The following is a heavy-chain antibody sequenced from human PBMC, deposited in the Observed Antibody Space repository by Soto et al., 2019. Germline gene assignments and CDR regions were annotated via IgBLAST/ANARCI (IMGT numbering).Heavy chain of an antibody. CDR3: ARSSGRRHVGTFDYGLDG. D-gene: IGHD3-16*01. Sequence: QVQLVESGGGLVEPGGSLRLSCAASGFSVGDNYMTWIRQAPGKGLEWLSYSSSSGGYTNYADSVKGRFTISRDNAKNSLCLQMDSLRAENTAVYFCARSSGRRHVGTFDYGLDGWGQGTTVTVSS. J-gene: IGHJ6*02. CDR1: GFSVGDNY. V-gene: IGHV3-11*06. CDR2: SSSSGGYT.